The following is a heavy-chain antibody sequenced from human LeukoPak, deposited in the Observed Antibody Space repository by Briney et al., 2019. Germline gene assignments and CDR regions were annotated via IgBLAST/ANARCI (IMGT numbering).Heavy chain of an antibody. D-gene: IGHD3-10*01. J-gene: IGHJ5*02. V-gene: IGHV1-8*01. CDR1: GCTYPSYD. CDR3: ARGSYYGSGSYYPLGFDP. Sequence: ASVKVSFKASGCTYPSYDINWVRQATGQGLEWMGWMNSNSGKTGYAQKFQGRDTMTRNTSISTAYMKLRSLRSEDTGVYYCARGSYYGSGSYYPLGFDPWGQGTLVTVSS. CDR2: MNSNSGKT.